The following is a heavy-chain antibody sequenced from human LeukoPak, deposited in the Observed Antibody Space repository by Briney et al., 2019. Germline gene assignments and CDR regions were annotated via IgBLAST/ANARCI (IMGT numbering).Heavy chain of an antibody. J-gene: IGHJ4*02. V-gene: IGHV3-33*06. CDR2: IWYDGSNK. CDR3: AKEKYGGYGEIGY. CDR1: GFTFSSYG. D-gene: IGHD5-12*01. Sequence: GRSLRLSCAASGFTFSSYGMHWVRQAPGKGLEWVAVIWYDGSNKYYADSVKGRFTISRDNSKNTLYLQMNSLRAEDTAVYYCAKEKYGGYGEIGYWGQGTLVTVSS.